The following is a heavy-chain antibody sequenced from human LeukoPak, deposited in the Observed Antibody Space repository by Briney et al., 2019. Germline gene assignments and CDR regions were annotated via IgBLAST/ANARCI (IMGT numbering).Heavy chain of an antibody. CDR2: IESGGGST. J-gene: IGHJ4*02. CDR1: EYTFSNYA. Sequence: GLSLRLSCVASEYTFSNYAMSWVRQAPGKGLEWVSSIESGGGSTYYADSVKGRFTISRDNSKNTLYLQMNSLRAEDTAIYYCASADGSGYRYYWGQGTLVTVSS. CDR3: ASADGSGYRYY. V-gene: IGHV3-23*01. D-gene: IGHD3-22*01.